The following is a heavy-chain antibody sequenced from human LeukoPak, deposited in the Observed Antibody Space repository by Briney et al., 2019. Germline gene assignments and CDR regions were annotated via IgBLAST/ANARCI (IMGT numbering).Heavy chain of an antibody. Sequence: SETLSLACTVSGGSISSYYWSWIRQPPGKGLEWIGYIYYNGSTNYNPSLKSRVTISVDTSKNQFSLKLSSVTAADTAVYYCARAGAEAYYYYYMDVWGKGTTVTISS. CDR3: ARAGAEAYYYYYMDV. J-gene: IGHJ6*03. CDR1: GGSISSYY. V-gene: IGHV4-59*01. D-gene: IGHD4/OR15-4a*01. CDR2: IYYNGST.